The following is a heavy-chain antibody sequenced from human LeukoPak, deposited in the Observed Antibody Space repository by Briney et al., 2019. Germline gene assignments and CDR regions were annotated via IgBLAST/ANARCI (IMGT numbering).Heavy chain of an antibody. V-gene: IGHV1-2*02. D-gene: IGHD3-10*01. CDR1: GYTFTGYY. CDR3: ARDRGSADAFDI. J-gene: IGHJ3*02. CDR2: INPNSGGT. Sequence: ASVKVSCKASGYTFTGYYLHWVRQAPGQGLEWMGWINPNSGGTNYAQKFQGRVTMTRDTSISTAYMELSRLRSDDTAVYCCARDRGSADAFDIWGQGTMVTVSS.